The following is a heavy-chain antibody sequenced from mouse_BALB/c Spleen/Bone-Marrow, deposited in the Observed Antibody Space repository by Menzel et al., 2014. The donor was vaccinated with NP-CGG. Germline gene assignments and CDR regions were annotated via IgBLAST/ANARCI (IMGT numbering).Heavy chain of an antibody. CDR1: AYKFSTYW. D-gene: IGHD2-2*01. CDR3: ARRRWLRRIYYALDY. V-gene: IGHV1-9*01. CDR2: ILPGNGGT. Sequence: VNVVESGPELMKPGASVKISCKATAYKFSTYWIEWVKQKPGHGLEWIGGILPGNGGTHCNEKFKDKATFTAETSSNTAYMQLRSLTSEDSAVYYCARRRWLRRIYYALDYWGQGTSVTVSS. J-gene: IGHJ4*01.